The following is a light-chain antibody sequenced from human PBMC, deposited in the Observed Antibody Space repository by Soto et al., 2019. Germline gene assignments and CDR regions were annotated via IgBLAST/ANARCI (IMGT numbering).Light chain of an antibody. V-gene: IGLV4-60*02. CDR1: SGHSSYI. Sequence: QLVLTQSSSASASLGSSVKLTCTLSSGHSSYIIAWHQQQPGKAPRYLMKLEGSGSYNKGSGVPDRFSGSSSGADRYLTISHLQFVDEADYYCEPWYSKPRVFGGGTNLTVL. J-gene: IGLJ2*01. CDR3: EPWYSKPRV. CDR2: LEGSGSY.